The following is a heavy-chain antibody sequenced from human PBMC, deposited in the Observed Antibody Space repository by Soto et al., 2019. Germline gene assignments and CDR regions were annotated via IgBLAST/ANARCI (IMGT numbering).Heavy chain of an antibody. Sequence: QVQLVESGGGVVQPGRSLRLSCAAAGFTFSSYGMHWVRQAPGKRLEWVAVISYDGSNKYYADSVKGRFTISRDNCKNTLYLQMNRLRAEDTPVYYCAKEPTPWNSSSWYSTCCYYDRDVWGKGSMVTVSS. J-gene: IGHJ6*03. CDR1: GFTFSSYG. D-gene: IGHD6-13*01. CDR3: AKEPTPWNSSSWYSTCCYYDRDV. CDR2: ISYDGSNK. V-gene: IGHV3-30*18.